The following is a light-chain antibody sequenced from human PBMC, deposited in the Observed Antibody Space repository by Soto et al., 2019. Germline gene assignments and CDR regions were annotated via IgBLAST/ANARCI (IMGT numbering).Light chain of an antibody. CDR1: QSVSSNY. Sequence: EIVLTQSPGTLSLSPGERATISCRASQSVSSNYLAWYQQKPGQAPRLLIYAASNRASGIPDRFGGSGSGSDFPLTVSRLGPEDFAVYYCQQYGSAPWTFGQGTKVEI. CDR3: QQYGSAPWT. J-gene: IGKJ1*01. CDR2: AAS. V-gene: IGKV3-20*01.